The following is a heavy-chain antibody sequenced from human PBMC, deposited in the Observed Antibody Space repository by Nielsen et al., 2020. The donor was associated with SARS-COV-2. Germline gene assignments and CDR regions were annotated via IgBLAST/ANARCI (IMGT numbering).Heavy chain of an antibody. J-gene: IGHJ3*01. D-gene: IGHD2-8*02. CDR1: GFTFSSYW. CDR3: ARFGRIVDVGGGVTFPDVFDV. Sequence: GGSLRLSCAASGFTFSSYWMSWVRQAPGKGLEWVAVISYDGSNKYYADSVKGRFTISRDNSKNTLYLQMNSLRVDDSAIYFCARFGRIVDVGGGVTFPDVFDVWGHGTRVTVS. CDR2: ISYDGSNK. V-gene: IGHV3-30*03.